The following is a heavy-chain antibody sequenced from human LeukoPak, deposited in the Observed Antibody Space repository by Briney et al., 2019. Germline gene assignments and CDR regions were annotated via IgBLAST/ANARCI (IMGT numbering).Heavy chain of an antibody. CDR2: ISGSGGST. J-gene: IGHJ6*03. Sequence: GGSLRLSCAASGFIFSSYAMSWVRQAPGKGLEWVSTISGSGGSTYYADSVKGRFTISRGNSKNTVYLQMNTLRAEDTAVYYCTTELIADCSSTSCYGNYYYYYYYMDVWGKGTTVTVSS. D-gene: IGHD2-2*01. V-gene: IGHV3-23*01. CDR3: TTELIADCSSTSCYGNYYYYYYYMDV. CDR1: GFIFSSYA.